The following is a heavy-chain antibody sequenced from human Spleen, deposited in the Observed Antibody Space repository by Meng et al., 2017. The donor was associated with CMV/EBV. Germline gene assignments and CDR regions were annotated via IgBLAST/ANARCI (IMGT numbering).Heavy chain of an antibody. Sequence: FSDYYWSWISQNPGKGLEWIGEINHRGNTNYNPSLKSRVTISIDTSKNQLSLKLSSVTAADTAVYYCARSGITLARGVTVGGGDFHYWGQGTLVTVSS. D-gene: IGHD3-10*01. J-gene: IGHJ4*02. V-gene: IGHV4-34*01. CDR1: FSDYY. CDR2: INHRGNT. CDR3: ARSGITLARGVTVGGGDFHY.